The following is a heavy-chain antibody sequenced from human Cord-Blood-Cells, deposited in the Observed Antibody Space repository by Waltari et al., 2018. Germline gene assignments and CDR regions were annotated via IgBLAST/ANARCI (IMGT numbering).Heavy chain of an antibody. V-gene: IGHV1-69*09. CDR3: ARSDYGDYYYYYYMDV. CDR2: IIPILGIA. CDR1: GGTFSSYA. Sequence: QVQLVQSGAEVKKLGSSVKVSCKASGGTFSSYAISWVRQAPGQGLEWMGRIIPILGIANYAQKFQGRVTITADKSTSTAYMELSSLRSEDTAVYYCARSDYGDYYYYYYMDVWGKGTTVTVSS. J-gene: IGHJ6*03. D-gene: IGHD4-17*01.